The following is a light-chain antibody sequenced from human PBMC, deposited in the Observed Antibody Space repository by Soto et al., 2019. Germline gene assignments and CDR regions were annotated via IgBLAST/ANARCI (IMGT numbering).Light chain of an antibody. J-gene: IGLJ2*01. V-gene: IGLV2-8*01. Sequence: QSALTQPPSASGSPGQSVTISCTGTSSDVGTYNYVSWYQQYPGKAPKLMIYEVSKRPSGVPDRFSGSKSGNTASLTVSGFQTEDEDDYYCCSYAGSNNLVFGGGTKLTVL. CDR3: CSYAGSNNLV. CDR2: EVS. CDR1: SSDVGTYNY.